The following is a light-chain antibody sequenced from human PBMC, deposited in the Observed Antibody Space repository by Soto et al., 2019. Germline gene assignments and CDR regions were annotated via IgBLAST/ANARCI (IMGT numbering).Light chain of an antibody. Sequence: DIQMTQSPSTLSASVGDRVIITCRASQSISSWLAWYQQKPGKAPDLLIYRASTLKTGLPSRFSGSGSGTEFTLTISNLQPDDFATYSCQQYDRASWTFGPGTKVEIK. CDR1: QSISSW. V-gene: IGKV1-5*03. CDR2: RAS. J-gene: IGKJ1*01. CDR3: QQYDRASWT.